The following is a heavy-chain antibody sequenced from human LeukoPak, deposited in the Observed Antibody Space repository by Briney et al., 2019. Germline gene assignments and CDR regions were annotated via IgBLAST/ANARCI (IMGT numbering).Heavy chain of an antibody. V-gene: IGHV3-30*18. CDR1: GFTFSTYA. Sequence: GGSLRLSCAASGFTFSTYAMHWVRQAPGKGLEWVAVISYDGSNTYYADSVKGRFTISRDKSKNTLNLQMNSLRAEDTAVYYCAETYDSGWFVCDYWGQGTLVTVSS. J-gene: IGHJ4*02. D-gene: IGHD6-19*01. CDR3: AETYDSGWFVCDY. CDR2: ISYDGSNT.